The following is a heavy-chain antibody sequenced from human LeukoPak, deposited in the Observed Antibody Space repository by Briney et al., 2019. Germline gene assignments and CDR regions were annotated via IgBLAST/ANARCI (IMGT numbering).Heavy chain of an antibody. Sequence: ASVKVSCKASGYTFTSYGISWVRQAPGQGLEWMGWISAYNGNTNYAQELQGRVTMTTDTSTSTAYMELRSLRSDDTAVYYCAREDRDYYYYGMDVWGQGTTVTVSS. CDR1: GYTFTSYG. CDR2: ISAYNGNT. V-gene: IGHV1-18*01. J-gene: IGHJ6*02. CDR3: AREDRDYYYYGMDV.